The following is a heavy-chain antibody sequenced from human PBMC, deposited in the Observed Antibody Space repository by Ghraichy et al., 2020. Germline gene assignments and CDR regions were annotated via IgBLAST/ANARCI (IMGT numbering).Heavy chain of an antibody. Sequence: SETLSLTCAVYGGSFSGYYWTWIRQSPGKGLEWIGEIDHGGSTIYSPSLKSRVTISVDTSKNQFSLNLNSVAAADTAVYYCGRKAHYDSVDYWGQGIPVIVSS. V-gene: IGHV4-34*01. D-gene: IGHD5-12*01. CDR2: IDHGGST. J-gene: IGHJ4*02. CDR1: GGSFSGYY. CDR3: GRKAHYDSVDY.